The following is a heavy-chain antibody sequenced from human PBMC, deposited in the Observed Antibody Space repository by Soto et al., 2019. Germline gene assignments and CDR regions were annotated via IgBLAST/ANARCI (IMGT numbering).Heavy chain of an antibody. Sequence: GGSLRLSCAASGFTFRSYTMNWVRQVPGKGLEWVSSISSSSSYIYYAESVKGRFTISRDNSQNSLYLQMNSLRAEDTAVYFCARDQSNYDYYLDVWGKGTTVTVSS. D-gene: IGHD4-4*01. J-gene: IGHJ6*03. V-gene: IGHV3-21*01. CDR1: GFTFRSYT. CDR3: ARDQSNYDYYLDV. CDR2: ISSSSSYI.